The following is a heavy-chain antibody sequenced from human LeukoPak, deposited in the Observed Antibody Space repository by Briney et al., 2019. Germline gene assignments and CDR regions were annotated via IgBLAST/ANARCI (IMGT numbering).Heavy chain of an antibody. D-gene: IGHD3-3*01. CDR2: IYTSGST. J-gene: IGHJ5*02. CDR1: GGSISSGSYY. V-gene: IGHV4-61*02. CDR3: ARGHELPMIFGVVIIRNWFDP. Sequence: PSETLSLTCTVSGGSISSGSYYWSWIRQPAGKGLEWIGRIYTSGSTNYNPSLKSRVTISVDTSKNQFSLKLSSVTAADTAVYYCARGHELPMIFGVVIIRNWFDPWGQGTLVTVSS.